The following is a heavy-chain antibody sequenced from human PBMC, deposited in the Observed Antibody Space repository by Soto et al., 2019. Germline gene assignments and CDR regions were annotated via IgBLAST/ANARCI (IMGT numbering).Heavy chain of an antibody. V-gene: IGHV3-23*01. J-gene: IGHJ4*02. D-gene: IGHD2-21*02. CDR2: ISSSGGST. Sequence: EVQLLESGGGLVQTGGSLRLSCTASGFPFSSYVMSWVRQAPGKGLEWVSLISSSGGSTYYADSVKGRFSVSRDNSQTHTLYLQMNSLRADDTALYYCAKDLTTSSDFNSWRGSSGHGPFGSWGQGTLVTVS. CDR3: AKDLTTSSDFNSWRGSSGHGPFGS. CDR1: GFPFSSYV.